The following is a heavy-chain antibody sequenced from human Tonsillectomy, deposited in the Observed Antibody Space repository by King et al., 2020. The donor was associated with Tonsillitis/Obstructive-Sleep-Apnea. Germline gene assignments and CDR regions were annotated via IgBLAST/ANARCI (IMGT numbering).Heavy chain of an antibody. CDR2: IYSGGST. V-gene: IGHV3-66*01. CDR1: GFTVSSNY. J-gene: IGHJ3*02. Sequence: VQLVESGGGLVQPGGSLRLSCAASGFTVSSNYMSWVRQAPGKGLEWVSVIYSGGSTYYADSVKGRFTISRDNSKNTLYLQMNSLRAEDTAVYYCARDKKVWNDVTDAFDIWGQGTMVTVSS. CDR3: ARDKKVWNDVTDAFDI. D-gene: IGHD1-1*01.